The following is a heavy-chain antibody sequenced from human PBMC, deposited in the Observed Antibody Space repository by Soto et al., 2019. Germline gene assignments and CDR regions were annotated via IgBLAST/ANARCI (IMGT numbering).Heavy chain of an antibody. CDR3: ARAKAAVVGNYYYYYYMDV. J-gene: IGHJ6*03. V-gene: IGHV4-39*01. CDR1: GGSISSSSYY. D-gene: IGHD1-26*01. CDR2: IYYSGST. Sequence: SETLSLTCTVSGGSISSSSYYWGWIRQPPGKGLEWIGSIYYSGSTYYNPSLKSRVTISVDTSKNQFSLKLSSVTAADTAVYYCARAKAAVVGNYYYYYYMDVWGKGTTVTVSS.